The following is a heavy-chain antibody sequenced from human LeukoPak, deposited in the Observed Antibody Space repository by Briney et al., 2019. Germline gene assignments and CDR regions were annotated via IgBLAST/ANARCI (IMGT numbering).Heavy chain of an antibody. Sequence: GGSLRLPCAASGFSFSTSWMSWVRQAPGKGLEWVANIKEDGSEKNYVDSVKGRFTISRDNAKNSLYLQQNSLRGEDTAVYYCARGRRLQDYWGQGTLVTVSS. J-gene: IGHJ4*02. CDR3: ARGRRLQDY. V-gene: IGHV3-7*05. CDR1: GFSFSTSW. CDR2: IKEDGSEK.